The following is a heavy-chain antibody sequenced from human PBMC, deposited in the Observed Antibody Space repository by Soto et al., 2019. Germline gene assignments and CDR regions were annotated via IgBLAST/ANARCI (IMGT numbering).Heavy chain of an antibody. D-gene: IGHD5-12*01. CDR2: IIPIFGTA. Sequence: QVQLVQSGAEVKKPGSSVKVSCKASGGTFSSYASSWVQQAPGQGLEWMGGIIPIFGTANYAQKVQGRVTITADESTSTGNMELSSLRSEDTAVKYCARGPSGYDDIHFDYWGQGTLVTVSS. V-gene: IGHV1-69*12. J-gene: IGHJ4*02. CDR1: GGTFSSYA. CDR3: ARGPSGYDDIHFDY.